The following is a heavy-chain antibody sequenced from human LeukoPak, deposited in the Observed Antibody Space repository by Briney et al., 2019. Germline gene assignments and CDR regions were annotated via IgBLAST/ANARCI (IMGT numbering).Heavy chain of an antibody. Sequence: GGSLRLSCAASGFAFSSQAMGWVRQAPGKGLEWVSVIYSGGSTYYADSVKGRFTISRDNSKNTLYLQVNSLRAEDTAVYYCAREVPYGYYYDSSWYFDLWGRGTLVTVSS. CDR1: GFAFSSQA. V-gene: IGHV3-66*01. J-gene: IGHJ2*01. CDR2: IYSGGST. CDR3: AREVPYGYYYDSSWYFDL. D-gene: IGHD3-22*01.